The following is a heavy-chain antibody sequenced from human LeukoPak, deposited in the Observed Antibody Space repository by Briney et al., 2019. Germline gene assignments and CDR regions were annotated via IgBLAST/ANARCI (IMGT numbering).Heavy chain of an antibody. CDR3: ARAYCSGGSCHSFDY. J-gene: IGHJ4*02. CDR2: INPNIGGT. Sequence: ASVKVSCKASGYTFTGYYIHWVRQAPGQGLEWMGWINPNIGGTNYAQKFQGRVTMTRDTSISTAYMELSRLRSDDTALYYCARAYCSGGSCHSFDYWGQGTLVTVSS. D-gene: IGHD2-15*01. V-gene: IGHV1-2*02. CDR1: GYTFTGYY.